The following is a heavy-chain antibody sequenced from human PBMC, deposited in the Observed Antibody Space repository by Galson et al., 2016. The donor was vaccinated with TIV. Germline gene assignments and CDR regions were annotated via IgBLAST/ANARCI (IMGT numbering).Heavy chain of an antibody. J-gene: IGHJ5*02. D-gene: IGHD3-10*01. V-gene: IGHV5-10-1*01. CDR2: IDSRDSYT. CDR3: ARSASAGSGWVDP. CDR1: GYSFPNYW. Sequence: QSGAEVKKPGESLRISCKTSGYSFPNYWITWVRQMPGKGLEWMGRIDSRDSYTNYSTTFEGHVTISTDKSISTAYLQWTSLKASDSAIYYCARSASAGSGWVDPWGQGTLVTVSS.